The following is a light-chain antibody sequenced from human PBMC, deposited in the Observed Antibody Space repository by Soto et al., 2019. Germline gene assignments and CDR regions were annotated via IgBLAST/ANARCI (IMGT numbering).Light chain of an antibody. J-gene: IGLJ3*02. V-gene: IGLV7-43*01. Sequence: QAVVTQEHSLTVSQGGTVTLTCASSTGAVTSGNHPSWFQQRPGQPPRALIYNANYKHSWTPARFSCSLLGGKAALTLSGAQPEDEAEYYCLLYPGGGWVFGGGTKLTVL. CDR1: TGAVTSGNH. CDR2: NAN. CDR3: LLYPGGGWV.